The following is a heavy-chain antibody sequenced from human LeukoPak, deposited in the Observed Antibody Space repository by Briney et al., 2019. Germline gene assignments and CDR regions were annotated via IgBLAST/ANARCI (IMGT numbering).Heavy chain of an antibody. J-gene: IGHJ4*02. D-gene: IGHD1-26*01. Sequence: SETLSLTCTVSGGSISSYYWSWIRQPPGKGLEWIGYIYYSGSTNYNPSLKSRVTISVDTSKNQFSLKLNSVTAADTAVYYCASNDGSYPPRYWGQGTLVTVSS. V-gene: IGHV4-59*01. CDR1: GGSISSYY. CDR2: IYYSGST. CDR3: ASNDGSYPPRY.